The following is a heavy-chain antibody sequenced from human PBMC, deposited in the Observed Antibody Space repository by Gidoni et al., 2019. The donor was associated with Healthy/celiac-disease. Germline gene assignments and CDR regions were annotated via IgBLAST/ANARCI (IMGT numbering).Heavy chain of an antibody. V-gene: IGHV3-30-3*01. D-gene: IGHD3-16*01. CDR1: GFTFSRYA. CDR2: ISYDGSNK. J-gene: IGHJ6*03. Sequence: QVQLVESGGGVVQPGRSLRLSCAASGFTFSRYAMPLVRQAPGKGLAWVAVISYDGSNKYYADSVKGRLTISRDNSKNTLYLQMNSLRAEDTAVYYCARDWDYMDVWGKGTTVTVSS. CDR3: ARDWDYMDV.